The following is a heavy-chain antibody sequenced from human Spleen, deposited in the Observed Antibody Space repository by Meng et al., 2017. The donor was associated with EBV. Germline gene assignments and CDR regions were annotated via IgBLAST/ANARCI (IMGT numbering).Heavy chain of an antibody. Sequence: VQLVEAGGGVFQPGRSLRLSCAVSGFTFSGYGVFWVRQAPGKGPEWVAIIPSDGGTIYYADSVKGRFTISRDNSKNTLYLQMNSLRGEDTAVYYCARDLSGRFDPWGQGTLVTVSS. V-gene: IGHV3-30*03. J-gene: IGHJ5*02. CDR1: GFTFSGYG. CDR3: ARDLSGRFDP. CDR2: IPSDGGTI. D-gene: IGHD1-14*01.